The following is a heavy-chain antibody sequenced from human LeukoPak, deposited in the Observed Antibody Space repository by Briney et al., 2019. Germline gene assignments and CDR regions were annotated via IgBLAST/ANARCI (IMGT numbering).Heavy chain of an antibody. CDR3: AREIAAAGTGNYFDY. D-gene: IGHD6-13*01. CDR2: IIPIFGTA. V-gene: IGHV1-69*05. CDR1: GGTFSSYA. J-gene: IGHJ4*02. Sequence: GASVKVSCKASGGTFSSYAISWVRQAPGQGLEWMGGIIPIFGTANYAQKFQGRVTITTDESTSTAYMELSSLRSEDTAVYYCAREIAAAGTGNYFDYWGQGTLVTVSS.